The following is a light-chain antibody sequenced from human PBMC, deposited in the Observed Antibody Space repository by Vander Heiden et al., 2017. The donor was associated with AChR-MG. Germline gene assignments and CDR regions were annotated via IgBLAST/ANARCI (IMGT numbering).Light chain of an antibody. CDR3: QVWDSSTDV. CDR1: NLGSKH. CDR2: RDS. V-gene: IGLV3-9*01. J-gene: IGLJ1*01. Sequence: SCELTQPLSVSVALGQTARITCGGNNLGSKHVHWYQQKPGQAPILVIYRDSNRPSGIPERFSGSHSGNTATLTISRAQAGDEADYYCQVWDSSTDVFGTGTKVTVL.